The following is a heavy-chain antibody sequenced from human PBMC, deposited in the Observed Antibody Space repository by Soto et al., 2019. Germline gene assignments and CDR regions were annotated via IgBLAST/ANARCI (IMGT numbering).Heavy chain of an antibody. CDR3: AKFPQWELLAAFDY. D-gene: IGHD1-26*01. CDR1: GFTFSSYA. CDR2: ISGSGGST. Sequence: LRLSCAASGFTFSSYAMSWVRQAPGKGLEWVSAISGSGGSTYYADSVKGRFTISRDNSKNTLYLQMNSLRAEDTAVYYCAKFPQWELLAAFDYWGQGTLVTVSS. J-gene: IGHJ4*02. V-gene: IGHV3-23*01.